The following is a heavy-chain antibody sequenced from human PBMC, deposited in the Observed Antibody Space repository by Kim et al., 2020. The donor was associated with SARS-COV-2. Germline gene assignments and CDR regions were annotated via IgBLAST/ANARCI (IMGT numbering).Heavy chain of an antibody. J-gene: IGHJ5*02. V-gene: IGHV3-66*02. CDR3: ARDLYYPSGWFDP. Sequence: GGSLRLFCAASGFTVSSNYMSWVRQAPGKGLEWVSVIYSGGSTYYADSVKGRFTISRDNSKNTLYLQMNSLRAEDTAVYYCARDLYYPSGWFDPWGQGTLVTVSS. D-gene: IGHD3-10*01. CDR2: IYSGGST. CDR1: GFTVSSNY.